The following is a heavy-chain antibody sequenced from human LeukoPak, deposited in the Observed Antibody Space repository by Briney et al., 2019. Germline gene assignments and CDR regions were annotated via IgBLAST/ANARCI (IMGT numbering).Heavy chain of an antibody. D-gene: IGHD3/OR15-3a*01. CDR1: GGSISSSSYY. CDR3: ARDAKEDWHFDY. CDR2: IYYSGST. V-gene: IGHV4-39*07. Sequence: SETLSLTCTVSGGSISSSSYYWGWIRQPPGKGLEWIGSIYYSGSTYYNPSLKSRVTISVDTSKNQFSLKLSSVTAADTAVYYCARDAKEDWHFDYWGQGTLVTVSS. J-gene: IGHJ4*02.